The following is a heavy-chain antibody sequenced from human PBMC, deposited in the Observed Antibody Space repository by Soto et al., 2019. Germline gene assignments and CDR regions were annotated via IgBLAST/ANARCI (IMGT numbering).Heavy chain of an antibody. V-gene: IGHV4-61*01. J-gene: IGHJ4*02. Sequence: PSETLSLTCTVSCGSVSSGSYYWSWIRQPPGKGLEWIGYIYYSGSTNYNPSLKSRVAISVDTSKNQFSLKLSSVTAADTAVYYCARGPAARPLDYWGQGTLVTVSS. CDR3: ARGPAARPLDY. CDR2: IYYSGST. CDR1: CGSVSSGSYY. D-gene: IGHD6-6*01.